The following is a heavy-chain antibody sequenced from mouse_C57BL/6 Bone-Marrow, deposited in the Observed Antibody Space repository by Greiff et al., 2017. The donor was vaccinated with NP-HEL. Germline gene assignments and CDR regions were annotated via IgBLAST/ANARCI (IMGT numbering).Heavy chain of an antibody. CDR1: GFNIKDDY. D-gene: IGHD4-1*01. J-gene: IGHJ3*01. CDR2: IDPENGDT. Sequence: EVMLVESGAELVRPGASVKLSCTASGFNIKDDYMHWVKQRPEQGLEWIGWIDPENGDTEYASKFQGKATITADTSSNTAYLQLSSLTSEDTAVYYCTTLTGTGFAYWGQGTLVTVSA. CDR3: TTLTGTGFAY. V-gene: IGHV14-4*01.